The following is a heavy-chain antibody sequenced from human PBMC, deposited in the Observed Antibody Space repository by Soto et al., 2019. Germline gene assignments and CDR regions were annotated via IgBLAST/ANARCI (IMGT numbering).Heavy chain of an antibody. CDR2: ISYDGSNK. V-gene: IGHV3-30*18. CDR1: GFTFSSYG. CDR3: AKPPQIYYDYMDV. J-gene: IGHJ6*03. Sequence: QVQLVESGGGVVQPGRSLRLSCAASGFTFSSYGMHWVRQAPGKGLEWVAVISYDGSNKYYADSVKGRFTISRDNSKNTLYLQMNSLRAEDTAVYYCAKPPQIYYDYMDVWGKGTTVTVSS.